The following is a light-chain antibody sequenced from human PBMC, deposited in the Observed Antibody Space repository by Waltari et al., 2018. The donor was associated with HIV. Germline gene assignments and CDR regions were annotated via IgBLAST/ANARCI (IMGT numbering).Light chain of an antibody. V-gene: IGLV1-47*01. CDR1: SSNIGSNS. Sequence: QSVLTQPPSASGTPGQRVTISCSGSSSNIGSNSVYWYQQLPGTAPKLLIQRNNQRPSGVPDRFSGSKSGTSASLAISGLRSEDEADYYCCSYAGSYTFRVVFGGGTKLTVL. CDR3: CSYAGSYTFRVV. J-gene: IGLJ2*01. CDR2: RNN.